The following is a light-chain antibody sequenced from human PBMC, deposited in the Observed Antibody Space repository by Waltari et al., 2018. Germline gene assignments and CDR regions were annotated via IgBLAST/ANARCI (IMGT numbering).Light chain of an antibody. CDR3: QQRSNLWT. CDR1: QSISSH. Sequence: ETVLTQSPATLSLSPGERATLPCRASQSISSHLAWYQQKPGQPPRLRIYDESKRATGIPARFSCSGSGTDFTLTISSLEPEDFAVYYCQQRSNLWTFGQGTKVEIK. CDR2: DES. J-gene: IGKJ1*01. V-gene: IGKV3-11*01.